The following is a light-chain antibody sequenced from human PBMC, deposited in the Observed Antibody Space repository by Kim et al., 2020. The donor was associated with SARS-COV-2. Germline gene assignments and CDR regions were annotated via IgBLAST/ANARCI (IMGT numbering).Light chain of an antibody. CDR1: SLRDYY. Sequence: SELTQDPAVSVALGQTVRLTCQGDSLRDYYATWYQQRPGQAPVLVLYGKYNRPSGIPDRFSGSASGNTASLTITGAQAEDEADYYCNSRDSSGDHVVFGG. J-gene: IGLJ3*02. CDR2: GKY. CDR3: NSRDSSGDHVV. V-gene: IGLV3-19*01.